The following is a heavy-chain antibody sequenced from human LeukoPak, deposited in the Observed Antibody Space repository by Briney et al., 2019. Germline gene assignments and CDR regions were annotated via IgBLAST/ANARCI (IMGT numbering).Heavy chain of an antibody. CDR1: GYTFTSYD. V-gene: IGHV1-8*01. CDR3: ARTYSSSWYGYYYYYMDV. J-gene: IGHJ6*03. D-gene: IGHD6-13*01. Sequence: ASVKVSCKAPGYTFTSYDINWVREPTGQGREWRGEMNPNSGNTGYAQKFQGRVTMTRNTSISTAYMELSSLRSEDTAVYYCARTYSSSWYGYYYYYMDVWGKGTTVTVSS. CDR2: MNPNSGNT.